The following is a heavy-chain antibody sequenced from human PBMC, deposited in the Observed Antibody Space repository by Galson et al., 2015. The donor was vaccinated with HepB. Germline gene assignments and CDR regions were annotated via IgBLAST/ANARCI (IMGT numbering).Heavy chain of an antibody. CDR3: ARDQAGLYDNSGSYFDY. D-gene: IGHD3-22*01. CDR2: VSDDGSRK. J-gene: IGHJ4*02. V-gene: IGHV3-30*04. Sequence: LRLSCAPSGFTFSAFTLHWVRQAPGKRLEWVAVVSDDGSRKFYADSLRGRFTISRDNSKNTLYLQMTGLTTEDTAVYYCARDQAGLYDNSGSYFDYWGQGTLVTVSS. CDR1: GFTFSAFT.